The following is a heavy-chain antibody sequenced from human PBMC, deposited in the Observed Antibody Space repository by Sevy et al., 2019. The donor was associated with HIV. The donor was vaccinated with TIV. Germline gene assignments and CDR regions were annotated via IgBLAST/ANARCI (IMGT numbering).Heavy chain of an antibody. Sequence: GGSLRLSCAASGFTFSSYSMNWVRQAPGKGLEWVSSISSSSSYIYYADSVKGRFTISRDNAKNSLYLQMNGLRAEDTAVYYCASDVAGGYYYMDVWGKGTPVTVSS. CDR2: ISSSSSYI. CDR1: GFTFSSYS. J-gene: IGHJ6*03. CDR3: ASDVAGGYYYMDV. V-gene: IGHV3-21*01. D-gene: IGHD3-16*01.